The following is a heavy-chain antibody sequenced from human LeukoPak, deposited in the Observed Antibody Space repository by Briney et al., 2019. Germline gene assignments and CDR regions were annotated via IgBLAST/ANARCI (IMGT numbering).Heavy chain of an antibody. Sequence: PSVTLSLTCTLSGASISTYYWSWIRQPPGKGLEWIGYIYYSGSTNYNPSPKSRVTISVDTSKNQFSLKLSSVTAADTAVYYCARSYCRSSSCYAKTLFDLWGQGILVTVSS. CDR2: IYYSGST. CDR3: ARSYCRSSSCYAKTLFDL. CDR1: GASISTYY. J-gene: IGHJ4*02. V-gene: IGHV4-59*01. D-gene: IGHD2-2*01.